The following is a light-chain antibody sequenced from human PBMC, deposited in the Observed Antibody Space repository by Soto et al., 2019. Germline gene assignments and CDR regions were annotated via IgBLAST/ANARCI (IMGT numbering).Light chain of an antibody. V-gene: IGLV2-14*01. J-gene: IGLJ3*02. CDR3: TSYSRYRVLV. CDR1: SSDIGGYKY. Sequence: QSVLRQTASVSGSLGQSITISCTGTSSDIGGYKYVSWYQQHPGKAPKLIIFEVSNRPSGVSDRFSGSNSGNTASLTISGLQAEDEADYYCTSYSRYRVLVFGGGTKVTVL. CDR2: EVS.